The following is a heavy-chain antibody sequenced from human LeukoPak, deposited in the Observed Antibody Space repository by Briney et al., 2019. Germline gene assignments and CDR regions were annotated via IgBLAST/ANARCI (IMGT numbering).Heavy chain of an antibody. CDR1: GFTFSSSS. CDR3: ARWGLGDSSGYADY. CDR2: ISSSSSYI. Sequence: GGSLRLSCAASGFTFSSSSMNWVRQSPGKGLEWVSSISSSSSYIYYADSVKGRFTISRDNAKNSLYLQMNSLRAEDTAVYYCARWGLGDSSGYADYWGQGTLVTVSS. D-gene: IGHD3-22*01. J-gene: IGHJ4*02. V-gene: IGHV3-21*01.